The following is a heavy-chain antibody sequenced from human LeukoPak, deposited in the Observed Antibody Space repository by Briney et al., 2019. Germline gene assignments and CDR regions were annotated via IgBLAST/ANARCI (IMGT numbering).Heavy chain of an antibody. CDR3: AKDHYDYIGGTYRDFDY. Sequence: GGSLRLSCAASGFTFSSFGMHWVRQAPGKGLEWVAVISYDGSNPYYADSVRGRFTISRDNSKNTLYLQMNSLRAEDTAVYYCAKDHYDYIGGTYRDFDYWGQGTLVTVSS. D-gene: IGHD3-16*02. J-gene: IGHJ4*02. CDR2: ISYDGSNP. CDR1: GFTFSSFG. V-gene: IGHV3-30*18.